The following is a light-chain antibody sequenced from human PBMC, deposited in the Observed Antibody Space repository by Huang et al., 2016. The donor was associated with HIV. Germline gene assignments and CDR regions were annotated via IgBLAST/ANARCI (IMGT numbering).Light chain of an antibody. V-gene: IGKV3-11*01. Sequence: EIVLTQSPATLSLSPGERATLSCRASESVANFLAWYQQKPGQAPRLLIYDASNRAAGIPTRCSGSGSGTDFTLTISRLEPEDFAIYYCQQRSSWYTFGQGTKVEIK. J-gene: IGKJ2*01. CDR2: DAS. CDR1: ESVANF. CDR3: QQRSSWYT.